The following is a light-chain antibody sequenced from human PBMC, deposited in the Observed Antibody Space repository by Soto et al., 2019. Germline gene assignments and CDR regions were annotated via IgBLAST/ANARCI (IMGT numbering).Light chain of an antibody. CDR1: QTVSSSY. CDR2: GTS. V-gene: IGKV3-20*01. CDR3: QQYGSATSFT. Sequence: IVLTQSPGTLSLSPGERATLSCRASQTVSSSYLAWYQQKPGQAPRLLIYGTSGRATGIPDRFSGSGSWTDFTLTISRLEAEDFVVYYLQQYGSATSFTFGPGTKVDIK. J-gene: IGKJ3*01.